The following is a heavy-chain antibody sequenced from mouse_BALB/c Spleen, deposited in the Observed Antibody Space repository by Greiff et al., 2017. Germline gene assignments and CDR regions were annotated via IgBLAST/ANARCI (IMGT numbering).Heavy chain of an antibody. CDR1: GFTFSSYA. Sequence: EVKVVESGGGLVKPGGSLKLSCAASGFTFSSYAMSWVRQSPEQRLEWVAEISSGGSYTYYPDTVTGRFTISRDNAKNTLYLEMSSLRSEDTAMYYCARDRGSSFAYWGQGTLVTVSA. V-gene: IGHV5-9-4*01. CDR3: ARDRGSSFAY. D-gene: IGHD1-1*01. J-gene: IGHJ3*01. CDR2: ISSGGSYT.